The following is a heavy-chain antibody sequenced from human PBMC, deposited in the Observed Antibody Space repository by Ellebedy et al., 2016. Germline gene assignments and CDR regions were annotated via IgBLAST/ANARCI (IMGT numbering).Heavy chain of an antibody. J-gene: IGHJ3*02. CDR3: ARPAVRGVINAFDI. D-gene: IGHD3-10*01. CDR1: GVSISSYH. CDR2: IYYSGST. Sequence: GSLRLSCTVSGVSISSYHWSWIRQPPGKGLEWIGYIYYSGSTNYNPSLKSRVTISVDTSKNQFSLKLSSVTAADTAVYYCARPAVRGVINAFDIWGQGTMVTVSS. V-gene: IGHV4-59*08.